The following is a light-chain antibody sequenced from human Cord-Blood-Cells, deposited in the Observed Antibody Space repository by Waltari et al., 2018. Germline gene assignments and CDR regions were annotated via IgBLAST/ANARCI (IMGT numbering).Light chain of an antibody. Sequence: QSVLTQPPSASGTPGQRVTISCSGRSPNIGSSYVYWYQQLPGTAPKLLIYRNNQRPSGVPDRFSGSKSGTSASLAISGLRSEDEADYYCAAWDDSLSGAWVFGGGTKLTVL. J-gene: IGLJ3*02. V-gene: IGLV1-47*01. CDR2: RNN. CDR3: AAWDDSLSGAWV. CDR1: SPNIGSSY.